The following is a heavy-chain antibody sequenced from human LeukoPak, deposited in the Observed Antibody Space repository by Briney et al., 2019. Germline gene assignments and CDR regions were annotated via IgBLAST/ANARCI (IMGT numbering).Heavy chain of an antibody. V-gene: IGHV4-34*01. CDR2: INHSGST. Sequence: SETLSLTCAVYGGSFSGYYWSWIRQPPGRGLEWIGEINHSGSTNYNPSLKSRVTISVDTSKNQFSLKLSSVTAADTAVYYCARGGIQLWFPKYFDYWGQGTLVTVSS. CDR3: ARGGIQLWFPKYFDY. J-gene: IGHJ4*02. D-gene: IGHD5-18*01. CDR1: GGSFSGYY.